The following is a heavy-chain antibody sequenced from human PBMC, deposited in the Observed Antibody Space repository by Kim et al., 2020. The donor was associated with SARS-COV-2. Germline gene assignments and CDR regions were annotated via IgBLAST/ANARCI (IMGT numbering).Heavy chain of an antibody. CDR3: ARGGPGPA. V-gene: IGHV1-3*04. CDR2: IHSGKGTT. CDR1: GYTFTTYN. D-gene: IGHD5-12*01. Sequence: ASVKVSCKTSGYTFTTYNIHWVRQAPGQGLEWMGWIHSGKGTTKYSQKFQGRVSITRDTSASTAYMELSSLGSEDTAVYYCARGGPGPAWGQGTLVTVSS. J-gene: IGHJ4*02.